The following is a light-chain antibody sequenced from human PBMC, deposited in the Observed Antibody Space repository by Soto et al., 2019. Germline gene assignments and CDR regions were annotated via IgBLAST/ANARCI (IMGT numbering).Light chain of an antibody. Sequence: DIQMTQSPSTLSGSVGERVTSTCRASQTISSWLAWYQQKPGKAPKLLIFAASSLQSGVPSRFSGSGSGTDFTLTISGLQVEDFATYYCQQSYSTPYTFGQGTKVDI. CDR1: QTISSW. CDR2: AAS. CDR3: QQSYSTPYT. V-gene: IGKV1-39*01. J-gene: IGKJ2*01.